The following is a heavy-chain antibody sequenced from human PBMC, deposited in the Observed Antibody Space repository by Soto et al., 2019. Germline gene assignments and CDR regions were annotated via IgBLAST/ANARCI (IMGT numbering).Heavy chain of an antibody. CDR1: GYSFTSYW. V-gene: IGHV5-51*01. D-gene: IGHD5-12*01. CDR3: ARGSTNAFDI. J-gene: IGHJ3*02. CDR2: IYPGDSDT. Sequence: AEPLKISCNVSGYSFTSYWIGWVRQMPGKGLEWMGIIYPGDSDTRYSPSFQGQVTISADKSISTAYLQWSSLKASDTAMYYCARGSTNAFDIWGQGTMVTVSS.